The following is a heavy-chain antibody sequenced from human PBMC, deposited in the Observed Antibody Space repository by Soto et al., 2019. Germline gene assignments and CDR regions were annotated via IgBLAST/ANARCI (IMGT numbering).Heavy chain of an antibody. D-gene: IGHD5-12*01. Sequence: QVQLQESGPGLVKPSETLSLTCTVSGGSISSYYWSWIRQPPGKGLEWIGYIYYSGSTNYNPSLTSRVPISVHTSKTQFSLKLSSVTAADTAVYYCARYWWDGYNSGGAFDIWGQGTMVTVSS. J-gene: IGHJ3*02. CDR1: GGSISSYY. V-gene: IGHV4-59*01. CDR3: ARYWWDGYNSGGAFDI. CDR2: IYYSGST.